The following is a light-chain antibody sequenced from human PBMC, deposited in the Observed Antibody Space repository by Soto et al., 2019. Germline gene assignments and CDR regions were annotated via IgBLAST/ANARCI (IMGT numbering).Light chain of an antibody. CDR3: SSYTSSSTRV. J-gene: IGLJ1*01. Sequence: QSVLTQPTSVSGTPGQSITVSCTGTSSNVSAYNYVSWYQQHPGKAPKLMIYDVSNRPSGVSNRFSGSKSGNTASLTISGLQAEDEADYYCSSYTSSSTRVFGTGTRSPS. CDR1: SSNVSAYNY. CDR2: DVS. V-gene: IGLV2-14*01.